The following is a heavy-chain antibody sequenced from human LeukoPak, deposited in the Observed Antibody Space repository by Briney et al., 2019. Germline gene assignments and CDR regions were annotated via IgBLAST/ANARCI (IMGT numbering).Heavy chain of an antibody. Sequence: GGSLRLSCAASRFTFSSYAMSWVRQAPGKGLEWVSAISGSGGSTYYADSVKGRFTISRDNSKNTLYLQMNSLRAEDTAVYYCAKSPSSSTTVTKQIDYWGQGTLVTVSS. V-gene: IGHV3-23*01. CDR2: ISGSGGST. D-gene: IGHD4-11*01. CDR1: RFTFSSYA. CDR3: AKSPSSSTTVTKQIDY. J-gene: IGHJ4*02.